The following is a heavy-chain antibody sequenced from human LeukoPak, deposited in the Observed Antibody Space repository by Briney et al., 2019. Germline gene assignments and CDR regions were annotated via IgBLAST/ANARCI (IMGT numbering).Heavy chain of an antibody. D-gene: IGHD3-3*01. CDR2: ISAYNGNT. V-gene: IGHV1-18*01. J-gene: IGHJ4*02. Sequence: ASVMVSCKASGYTFTSYGISWVRQAPGQGLEWMGWISAYNGNTNYAQKLQGRVTMTTDTSTSTAYMELRSLRSDDTAVYYCARDYDFWSGPSIDYWGQGTLVTVSS. CDR1: GYTFTSYG. CDR3: ARDYDFWSGPSIDY.